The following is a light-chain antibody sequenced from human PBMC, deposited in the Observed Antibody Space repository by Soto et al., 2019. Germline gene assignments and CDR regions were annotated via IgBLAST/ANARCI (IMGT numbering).Light chain of an antibody. V-gene: IGKV3-15*01. CDR2: SAS. CDR3: QQYHNWLPYT. CDR1: QSVSSN. J-gene: IGKJ2*01. Sequence: EILMTQSPATLSVSPGERATLSCRASQSVSSNLAWYQQKPGQAPRLLIYSASSRATGIPARFSGSGSGTEFSLTISSLQSEDFAGYYCQQYHNWLPYTFGQGTKLEIK.